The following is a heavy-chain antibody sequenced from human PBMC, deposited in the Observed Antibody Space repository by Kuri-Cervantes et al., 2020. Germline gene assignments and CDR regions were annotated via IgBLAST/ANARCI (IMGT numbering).Heavy chain of an antibody. Sequence: GGSLRLSCAASGFTFSSYNMNWVRQAPGKGLEWVSYISSSSSTIYYADSVKGRFTISRDNSKNTVYLQMNSLRAEDTAVFYCARDIGVTSVSGYLDHWGPGTVVTVSS. V-gene: IGHV3-48*01. J-gene: IGHJ4*02. D-gene: IGHD6-19*01. CDR2: ISSSSSTI. CDR3: ARDIGVTSVSGYLDH. CDR1: GFTFSSYN.